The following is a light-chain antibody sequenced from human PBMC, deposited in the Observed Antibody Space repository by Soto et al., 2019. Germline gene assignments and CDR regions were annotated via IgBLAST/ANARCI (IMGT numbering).Light chain of an antibody. CDR2: EVT. J-gene: IGLJ3*02. CDR1: SSDFGGYNY. V-gene: IGLV2-14*01. CDR3: SSYTSSSTLGV. Sequence: QSALTQPASVSGSPGQSITISCTGTSSDFGGYNYVSWYQQHPGKAPKLIIYEVTNRPSGVSDRFSGSKSGNTASLTISGLQAEDEADYYCSSYTSSSTLGVFGGGTKLTVL.